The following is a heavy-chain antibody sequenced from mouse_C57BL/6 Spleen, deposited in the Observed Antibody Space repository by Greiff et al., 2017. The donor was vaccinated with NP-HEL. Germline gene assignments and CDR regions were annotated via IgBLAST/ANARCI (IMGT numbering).Heavy chain of an antibody. CDR2: IHPSDSDT. V-gene: IGHV1-74*01. J-gene: IGHJ3*01. CDR3: YYYGSSYGFAY. CDR1: GYTFTSYW. Sequence: VQLQQPGAELVKPGASVKVSCKASGYTFTSYWMHWVKQRPGQGLEWIGRIHPSDSDTNYNQKFKGKATLTVAKSSSTAYMQLSSLTSNGSTVYYCYYYGSSYGFAYWGQGTLVTVSA. D-gene: IGHD1-1*01.